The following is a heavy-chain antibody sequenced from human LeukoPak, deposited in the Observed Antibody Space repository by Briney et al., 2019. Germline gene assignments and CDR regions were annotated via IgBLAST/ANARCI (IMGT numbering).Heavy chain of an antibody. V-gene: IGHV1-8*01. CDR2: MNPNSGNT. CDR3: ARVAGNCGGDCYRLLY. Sequence: ASVKVSCKASGYTFTTYDINWVRQATGQGLEWLGWMNPNSGNTGYAQKFQDRVTMTRNISITTAYMELSNLRSDDTAVYYCARVAGNCGGDCYRLLYWGQGTLVTVSS. J-gene: IGHJ4*02. D-gene: IGHD2-21*01. CDR1: GYTFTTYD.